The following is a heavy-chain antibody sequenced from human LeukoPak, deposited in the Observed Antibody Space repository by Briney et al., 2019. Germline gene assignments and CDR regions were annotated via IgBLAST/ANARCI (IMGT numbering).Heavy chain of an antibody. V-gene: IGHV3-21*01. D-gene: IGHD3-10*01. CDR1: GFTFSRYT. CDR3: ARAPVIFGSGTQDAFDI. CDR2: ISTSSIYK. J-gene: IGHJ3*02. Sequence: PGGSLRLSCGASGFTFSRYTMKWVRQAPGKGLEWVASISTSSIYKYYGDPVKGRFTISRDNSRNSAYLQMDSLSPEDTAVYYCARAPVIFGSGTQDAFDIWGQGTMVTVSS.